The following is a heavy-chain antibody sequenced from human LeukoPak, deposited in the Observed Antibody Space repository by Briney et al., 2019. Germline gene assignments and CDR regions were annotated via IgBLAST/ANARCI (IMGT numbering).Heavy chain of an antibody. CDR3: AKAPKLGYCSSTSCS. D-gene: IGHD2-2*01. Sequence: PGGSLRLSCAASGFTFSSYGMHWVRQAPGKGLEWVAFIRYDGSNKYYADSVKGRFTISRDNSKNTLYLQMNSLRAEDTDVYYCAKAPKLGYCSSTSCSWGPGTLVTVSS. CDR1: GFTFSSYG. V-gene: IGHV3-30*02. CDR2: IRYDGSNK. J-gene: IGHJ5*02.